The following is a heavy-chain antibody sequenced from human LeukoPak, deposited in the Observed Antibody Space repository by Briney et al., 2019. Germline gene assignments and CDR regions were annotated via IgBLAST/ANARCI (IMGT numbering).Heavy chain of an antibody. V-gene: IGHV3-53*01. CDR1: GFTVSRNY. Sequence: GVSLRLSCAASGFTVSRNYMSWVRQAPGKGLEWVSVIYSGGSTYYADSVNGRFTISRDNSKNTLYLQMNSLRAEDTAVYYCARAGAAAGTFDYWGQGTLVTVSS. D-gene: IGHD6-13*01. J-gene: IGHJ4*02. CDR3: ARAGAAAGTFDY. CDR2: IYSGGST.